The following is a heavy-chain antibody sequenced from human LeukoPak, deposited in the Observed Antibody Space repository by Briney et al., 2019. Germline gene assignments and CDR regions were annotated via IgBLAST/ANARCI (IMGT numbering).Heavy chain of an antibody. CDR1: GGSISSHY. CDR3: ARESGSSWDPARYV. CDR2: IYYSGST. Sequence: SETLSLTCTVSGGSISSHYWRWIRHAPGKGMGWSGYIYYSGSTNYNPSIKSRVTTSVDTSNNQFSRKLSSVTAADTAVYYCARESGSSWDPARYVWVRGTTVTVSS. D-gene: IGHD6-13*01. J-gene: IGHJ6*04. V-gene: IGHV4-59*11.